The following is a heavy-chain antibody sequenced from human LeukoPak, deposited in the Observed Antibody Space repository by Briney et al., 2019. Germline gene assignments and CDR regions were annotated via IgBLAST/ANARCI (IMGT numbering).Heavy chain of an antibody. J-gene: IGHJ4*02. V-gene: IGHV4-31*03. CDR3: ARGVEGVRWFRHFDY. D-gene: IGHD4-23*01. CDR1: GGSISSDGYY. Sequence: PSETLSLTCTVSGGSISSDGYYWSWIRQLPGKGLEWIGSIYYSGRTYYIPSLKSRVTMSVDTSKNQFSLKLSSVTAADTAVYYCARGVEGVRWFRHFDYWGQGTLATVSS. CDR2: IYYSGRT.